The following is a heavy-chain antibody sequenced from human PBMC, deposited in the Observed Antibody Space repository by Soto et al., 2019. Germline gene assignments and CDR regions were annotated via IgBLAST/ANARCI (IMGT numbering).Heavy chain of an antibody. CDR3: CYRGPAMIGAHRLED. CDR2: ILPLFGTT. J-gene: IGHJ4*02. D-gene: IGHD3-22*01. Sequence: QVQLVQSGAAVKKPGSSVKVSCKASGGSFSSYVMNWVRQAPGQGLEWMGGILPLFGTTNYAQQFRGRVTDTGDQSKSNGYMEFAGLRSEEKAIYFCCYRGPAMIGAHRLEDRGQGTLVTVSS. CDR1: GGSFSSYV. V-gene: IGHV1-69*01.